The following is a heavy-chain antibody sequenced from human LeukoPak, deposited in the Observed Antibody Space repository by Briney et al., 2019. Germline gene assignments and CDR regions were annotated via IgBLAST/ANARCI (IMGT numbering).Heavy chain of an antibody. V-gene: IGHV3-23*01. CDR1: GFTFSSYA. J-gene: IGHJ6*03. CDR3: AKVSYYDILTGPTYMDV. D-gene: IGHD3-9*01. Sequence: GGSLRLSCAASGFTFSSYAMSWVRQAPGKRLEWVSTISGSGDSTYYADSVKGRFTISRDNSKNTLYVQMNSLRAEDTAVYYCAKVSYYDILTGPTYMDVWGKGTTVTVSS. CDR2: ISGSGDST.